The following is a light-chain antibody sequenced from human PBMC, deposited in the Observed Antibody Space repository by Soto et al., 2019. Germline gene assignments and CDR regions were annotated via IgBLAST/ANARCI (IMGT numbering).Light chain of an antibody. V-gene: IGLV3-21*02. CDR1: NIGSYS. CDR2: DDS. CDR3: QVWDSSSDHVV. Sequence: SYELTQPPSVSVAPGQTASITCGGNNIGSYSVHWYQQKPGQAPVLVIYDDSDRPSGIPERFSGSNSGNTATLTISRVGAGDEADYYCQVWDSSSDHVVFGGGTQLTVL. J-gene: IGLJ2*01.